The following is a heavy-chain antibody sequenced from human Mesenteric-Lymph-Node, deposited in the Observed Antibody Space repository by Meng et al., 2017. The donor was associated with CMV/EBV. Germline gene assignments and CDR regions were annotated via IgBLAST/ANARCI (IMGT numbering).Heavy chain of an antibody. CDR3: ARNDIAVADTSLDY. CDR2: ISSSSSTI. V-gene: IGHV3-48*04. J-gene: IGHJ4*02. Sequence: GESLKISCAASGFTFSSYWMSWVRQAPGKGLEWVSYISSSSSTIYYADSMKGRFTISRDNAKNSLYLQMNSLRAEDTAVYYCARNDIAVADTSLDYWGQGTLVTVSS. D-gene: IGHD6-19*01. CDR1: GFTFSSYW.